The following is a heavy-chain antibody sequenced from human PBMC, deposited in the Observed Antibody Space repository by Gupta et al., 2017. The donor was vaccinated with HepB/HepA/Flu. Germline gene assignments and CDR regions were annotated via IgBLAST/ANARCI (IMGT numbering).Heavy chain of an antibody. CDR1: GYTLTELP. CDR3: ATRGGVIWFGEALGY. J-gene: IGHJ4*02. D-gene: IGHD3-10*01. V-gene: IGHV1-24*01. Sequence: QVQLVQSGGEVTKPGASVTGSYQLHGYTLTELPLHSVRQAPGKGLEWMGGFDPEDGETIYAQKFQGRVTMTEDTSTDTAYMDLSSLRPEDTAVYYCATRGGVIWFGEALGYWGQGTLVTVSS. CDR2: FDPEDGET.